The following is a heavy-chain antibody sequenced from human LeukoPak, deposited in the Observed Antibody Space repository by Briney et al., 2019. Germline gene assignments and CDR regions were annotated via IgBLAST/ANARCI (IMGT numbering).Heavy chain of an antibody. CDR1: GGSISSYY. D-gene: IGHD4-17*01. Sequence: SETLSLTCTVSGGSISSYYWSWIRQPAARGLEWIGRIYTSGSTNYNPSLKSRVTMSVDTSKSEFSLKMSSVTAADTAVYYCARSVPYDYGESYYFDYWGQGTLVTVSS. CDR2: IYTSGST. J-gene: IGHJ4*02. CDR3: ARSVPYDYGESYYFDY. V-gene: IGHV4-4*07.